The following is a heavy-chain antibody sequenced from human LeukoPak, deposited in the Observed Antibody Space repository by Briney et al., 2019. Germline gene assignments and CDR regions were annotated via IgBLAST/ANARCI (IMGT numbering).Heavy chain of an antibody. CDR3: ARIKGYSYGFYYYYYMDV. V-gene: IGHV4-34*01. D-gene: IGHD5-18*01. CDR1: GGSFSGYY. Sequence: SETLSLTCAVYGGSFSGYYWSWIRQPPGKGLEWIGEINHSGSTNYNPSLKSRVTIPVDTSKNQFSLKLSSVTAADTAVYYCARIKGYSYGFYYYYYMDVWGKGTTVTVSS. CDR2: INHSGST. J-gene: IGHJ6*03.